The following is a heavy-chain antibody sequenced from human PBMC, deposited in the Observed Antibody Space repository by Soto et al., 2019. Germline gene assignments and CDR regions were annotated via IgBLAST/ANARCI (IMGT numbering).Heavy chain of an antibody. CDR3: ASSVPDYDYDSSGFEN. Sequence: PSETLSLTCTVSGGSISSYYWSWVRQPPGKGLEWIGNIYYSGSANYKPSLKSRVTISVDTSKNQFSLKLSSVTAADTAVYYCASSVPDYDYDSSGFENWGQGALVTVSS. D-gene: IGHD3-22*01. CDR1: GGSISSYY. V-gene: IGHV4-59*01. CDR2: IYYSGSA. J-gene: IGHJ4*02.